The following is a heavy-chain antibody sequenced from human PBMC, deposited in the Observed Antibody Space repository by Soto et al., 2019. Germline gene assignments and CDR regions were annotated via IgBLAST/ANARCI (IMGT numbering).Heavy chain of an antibody. D-gene: IGHD3-16*02. Sequence: ASVKVSCKASGYTFTSYGISWVRQAPGQGLEWMGWISAYNGNTNYAQKLQGRVTMTTDTSTSTAYMELRSLRSDDTAAYYCARDDDYVWGSYRYGMDVWGQGTTVTVSS. CDR1: GYTFTSYG. CDR2: ISAYNGNT. J-gene: IGHJ6*02. CDR3: ARDDDYVWGSYRYGMDV. V-gene: IGHV1-18*01.